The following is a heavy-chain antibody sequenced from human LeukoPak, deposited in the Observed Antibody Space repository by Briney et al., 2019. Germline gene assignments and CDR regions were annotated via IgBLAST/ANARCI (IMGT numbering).Heavy chain of an antibody. D-gene: IGHD3-10*01. Sequence: PGGSLRLSCAASGFTFSNFGVHWVRQAPGKGLEWVAVISHDGINKYYADSVKDRLHISRDNSKNTLYLQMYSLRPEDTAVYYCAKCPSTVRGNGMDVWGQGTTVTVSS. CDR2: ISHDGINK. V-gene: IGHV3-30*18. CDR1: GFTFSNFG. J-gene: IGHJ6*02. CDR3: AKCPSTVRGNGMDV.